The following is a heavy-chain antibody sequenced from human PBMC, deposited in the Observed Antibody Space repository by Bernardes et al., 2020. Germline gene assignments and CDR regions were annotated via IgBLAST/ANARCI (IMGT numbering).Heavy chain of an antibody. Sequence: SEPLSPTCSVSGGPISNKDYYWGWLLQPPGQGLEWLGSIHYTGSPYHNPSLKSRVTMSADTSKNQFSLKLSSVTAADTAVYYCARLLFDGSGYYYFDLWGQGTLVTVSS. CDR1: GGPISNKDYY. V-gene: IGHV4-39*01. CDR2: IHYTGSP. J-gene: IGHJ4*02. CDR3: ARLLFDGSGYYYFDL. D-gene: IGHD3-22*01.